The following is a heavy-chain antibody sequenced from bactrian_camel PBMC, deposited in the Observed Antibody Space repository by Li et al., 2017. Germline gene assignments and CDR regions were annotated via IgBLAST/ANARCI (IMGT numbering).Heavy chain of an antibody. D-gene: IGHD3*01. CDR1: GYSRYSHG. Sequence: HVQLVESGGGLVQPGGSLRLSCSASGYSRYSHGYCMAWFRQAPGKEREGVARIATGSGNTYYADSVKGRFTISQDKNKHMVYLQMNSLKPEDTAMYYCAAHVRGWLNSAGYCATSRLSAWGQGTQVTVS. CDR3: AAHVRGWLNSAGYCATSRLSA. CDR2: IATGSGNT. J-gene: IGHJ6*01. V-gene: IGHV3S61*01.